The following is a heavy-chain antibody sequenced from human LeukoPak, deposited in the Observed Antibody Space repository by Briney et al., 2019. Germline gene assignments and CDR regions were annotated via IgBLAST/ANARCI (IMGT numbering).Heavy chain of an antibody. CDR2: ISGSDGST. D-gene: IGHD6-19*01. CDR3: AKSQSSGWLYYFDY. J-gene: IGHJ4*02. Sequence: PGGSLRLSCAASGFTFNNYAMSWVRQAPGKGLEWVSLISGSDGSTYYADSVKGRFTISRDNSKNTLYLQMNSLRAEDTAIYYCAKSQSSGWLYYFDYWGQGTLVTVSS. CDR1: GFTFNNYA. V-gene: IGHV3-23*01.